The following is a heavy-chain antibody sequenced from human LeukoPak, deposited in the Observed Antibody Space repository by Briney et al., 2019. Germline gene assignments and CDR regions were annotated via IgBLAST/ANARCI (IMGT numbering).Heavy chain of an antibody. J-gene: IGHJ4*02. CDR3: AKHLGYSSSHTDY. Sequence: GGSLRLSCAASGFTVSSNYMSWVRQAPGKGLEWVSAISGSGVSTFYADSVKGRFTISRDNSKNTLYLQMNSLRAEDTAVYFCAKHLGYSSSHTDYWGQGTLVTVSS. CDR1: GFTVSSNY. D-gene: IGHD6-13*01. CDR2: ISGSGVST. V-gene: IGHV3-23*01.